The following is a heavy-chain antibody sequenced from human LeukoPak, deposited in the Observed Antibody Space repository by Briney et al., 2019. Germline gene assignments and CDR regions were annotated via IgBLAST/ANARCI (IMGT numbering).Heavy chain of an antibody. CDR1: GGSISSGSYY. Sequence: SQTLSLTCTVSGGSISSGSYYWSWIRQPAGKGLEWIGRIYTSGSTNYNPSLKSRVTISVDTSKNQFSLKLSSVTAADTAVYYCAGYQLLTYYYCYMDVWGKGTTVTVSS. CDR2: IYTSGST. V-gene: IGHV4-61*02. J-gene: IGHJ6*03. CDR3: AGYQLLTYYYCYMDV. D-gene: IGHD2-2*01.